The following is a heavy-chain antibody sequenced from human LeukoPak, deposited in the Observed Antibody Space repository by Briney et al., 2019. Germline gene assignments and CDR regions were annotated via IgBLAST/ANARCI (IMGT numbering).Heavy chain of an antibody. D-gene: IGHD3-9*01. V-gene: IGHV4-4*07. J-gene: IGHJ5*02. Sequence: PSETLSLTCTVSDTSINTYYWSWIRQPAGKGLEWIGRIYTSGNTNYNPSLKSRVTMSVDTSKNQFSLKLSSVTAADTAVYYCARDLQATAYDILTGYYIPHNWFDPWGQGTLVTVSS. CDR3: ARDLQATAYDILTGYYIPHNWFDP. CDR2: IYTSGNT. CDR1: DTSINTYY.